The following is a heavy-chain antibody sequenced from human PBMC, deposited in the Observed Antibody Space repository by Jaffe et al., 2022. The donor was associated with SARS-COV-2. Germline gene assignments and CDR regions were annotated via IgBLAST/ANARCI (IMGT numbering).Heavy chain of an antibody. D-gene: IGHD5-18*01. Sequence: QVQLVESGGGVVQPGRSLRLSCAASGFTFSSYGMHWVRQAPGKGLEWVAVISYDGSNKYYADSVKGRFTISRDNSKNTLYLQMNSLRAEDTAVYYCAKEGGYSYGYLGYWGQGTLVTVSS. CDR1: GFTFSSYG. CDR3: AKEGGYSYGYLGY. CDR2: ISYDGSNK. J-gene: IGHJ4*02. V-gene: IGHV3-30*18.